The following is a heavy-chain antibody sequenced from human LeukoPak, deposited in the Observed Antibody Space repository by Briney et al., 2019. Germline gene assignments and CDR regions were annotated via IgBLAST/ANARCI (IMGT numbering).Heavy chain of an antibody. CDR2: ISYDGSNK. D-gene: IGHD2-15*01. J-gene: IGHJ4*02. V-gene: IGHV3-30*18. Sequence: GGSLRLSCAASGFTFSSYGMHWVRQAPGKGLEWVAVISYDGSNKYYADSVKGRFTISRDNSKNTLYLQMNSLRAEDTAVYYCAKDQAVFYCGGGSCYTFDYWGQGTLATVSS. CDR3: AKDQAVFYCGGGSCYTFDY. CDR1: GFTFSSYG.